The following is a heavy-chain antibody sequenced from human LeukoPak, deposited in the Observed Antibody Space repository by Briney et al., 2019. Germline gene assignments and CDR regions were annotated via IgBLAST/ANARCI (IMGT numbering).Heavy chain of an antibody. CDR3: AHHTGIVGATNFDY. J-gene: IGHJ4*02. V-gene: IGHV2-5*02. CDR1: GFSLSTSGVG. CDR2: IYWDDDK. D-gene: IGHD1-26*01. Sequence: SGPTLVNPTQTLTLTCTFSGFSLSTSGVGEGWIRQPPGKALEWLALIYWDDDKRYSPSLKSRLTITKDASKNQVVLTMTNMDPVDTATYYCAHHTGIVGATNFDYWGQGTLVTVSS.